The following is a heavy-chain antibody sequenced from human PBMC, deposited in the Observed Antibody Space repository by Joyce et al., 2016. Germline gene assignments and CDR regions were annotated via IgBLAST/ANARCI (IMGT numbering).Heavy chain of an antibody. V-gene: IGHV3-74*03. Sequence: EVQLVESGGGLVQPGGSLRLSWAASGFTFSSYWMYWVRKAPGKGRVWVSRINRDGSSTTYADSVKGRFTISRDNAKNTLYLQMNSLRAEDTAVYYCARLRRWSGPSDCWGQGTLVTVSS. D-gene: IGHD4-23*01. CDR2: INRDGSST. CDR1: GFTFSSYW. CDR3: ARLRRWSGPSDC. J-gene: IGHJ4*02.